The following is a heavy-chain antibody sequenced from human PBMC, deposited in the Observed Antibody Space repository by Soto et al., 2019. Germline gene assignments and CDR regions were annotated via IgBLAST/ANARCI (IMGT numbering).Heavy chain of an antibody. Sequence: QITLKESGPTLVKPTQTLTLTCTFSGFSLSTTGVGVGWIRQPPGKALDWLALIYWDDDKRYTPSLKSRLTSTQDTSKTQLVPTMTNMDPIDTATSYCVNAAPVTTGGDYWGQGSLVTVSS. CDR2: IYWDDDK. CDR1: GFSLSTTGVG. J-gene: IGHJ4*02. CDR3: VNAAPVTTGGDY. D-gene: IGHD4-17*01. V-gene: IGHV2-5*02.